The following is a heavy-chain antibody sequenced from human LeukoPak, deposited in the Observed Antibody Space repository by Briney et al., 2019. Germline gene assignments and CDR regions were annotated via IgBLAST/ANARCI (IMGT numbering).Heavy chain of an antibody. D-gene: IGHD3-10*01. J-gene: IGHJ6*03. CDR2: INAANGHT. V-gene: IGHV1-3*03. Sequence: ASVKVSCKASGYTFTNYAIHWVRQAPGQKFEWMGWINAANGHTKYSHKFQDRITITSDTSATIAYMELSSLRSEDMALYYCARGRGPPNTNRDFYYYYYMDVWGTGTTVTVSS. CDR3: ARGRGPPNTNRDFYYYYYMDV. CDR1: GYTFTNYA.